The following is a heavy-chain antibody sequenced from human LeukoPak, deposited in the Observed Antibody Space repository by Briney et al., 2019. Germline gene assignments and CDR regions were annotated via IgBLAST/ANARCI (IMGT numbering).Heavy chain of an antibody. D-gene: IGHD3-22*01. CDR3: ARHYYDSSGYDAFDI. CDR1: GGSFSGYY. Sequence: PSETLSLTCAVYGGSFSGYYWSWIRQPPGKGLEWIGYIYYSGSTNYNPFLKSRVTISVDTSKNQFSLKLRSVTAADTALYYCARHYYDSSGYDAFDIWGQGTMVTVSS. V-gene: IGHV4-59*01. CDR2: IYYSGST. J-gene: IGHJ3*02.